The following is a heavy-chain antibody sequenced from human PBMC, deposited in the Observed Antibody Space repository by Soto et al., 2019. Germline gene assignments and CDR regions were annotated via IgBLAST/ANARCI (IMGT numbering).Heavy chain of an antibody. CDR3: ARGSQHFWMREDAFDI. J-gene: IGHJ3*02. Sequence: EVQLVESGGGQVKPGGSLRLSCAASGFSFSTYSMNWVRQAPGKGLEWVSSIHSSSRYIYYADSVKGRFTISRDNAKNSLFLQMSSLRAEDTAVYYCARGSQHFWMREDAFDIWGPGTMVSVSS. CDR2: IHSSSRYI. D-gene: IGHD3-3*02. CDR1: GFSFSTYS. V-gene: IGHV3-21*01.